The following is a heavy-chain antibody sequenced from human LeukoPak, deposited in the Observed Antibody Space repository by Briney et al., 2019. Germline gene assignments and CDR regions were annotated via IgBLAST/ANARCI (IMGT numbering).Heavy chain of an antibody. V-gene: IGHV3-64*01. CDR1: GFTFSSYA. CDR3: ARAEPTGGSLIDY. J-gene: IGHJ4*02. CDR2: ISSNGGST. D-gene: IGHD1-26*01. Sequence: GGSLRLSCAASGFTFSSYAMHWVRQAPGKGLEYVSAISSNGGSTYYANSVKGRFTISRDNSKNTLYLQMGSLRSDDTAVYYCARAEPTGGSLIDYWGQGTLVTVSS.